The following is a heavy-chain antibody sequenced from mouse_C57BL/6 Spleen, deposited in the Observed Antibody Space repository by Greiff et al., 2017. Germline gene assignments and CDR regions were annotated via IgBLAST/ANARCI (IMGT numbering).Heavy chain of an antibody. CDR2: INPNNGGT. J-gene: IGHJ4*01. D-gene: IGHD1-1*01. CDR3: ASPPITTVVAHYYAMDY. V-gene: IGHV1-22*01. CDR1: GYTFTDYN. Sequence: VQLQQSGPELVKPGASVKMSCKASGYTFTDYNMHWVKQSHGKSLEWIGYINPNNGGTSYNQKFKGKATLTVNQSSSTAYMELRSLTSEESTVYYCASPPITTVVAHYYAMDYWGQGTSVTVSS.